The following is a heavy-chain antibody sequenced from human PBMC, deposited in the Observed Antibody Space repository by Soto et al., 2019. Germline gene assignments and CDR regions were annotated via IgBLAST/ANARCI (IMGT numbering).Heavy chain of an antibody. Sequence: SETLSLTCTVSGGSISSGDYYWSWIRQPPGKGLEWIGYIYYSGSTYYNPSLKSRVTISVDTSKNQFSLKLSSVTAADTAVYYCARLQSPVSHFDYWGQGTLVTVSS. CDR1: GGSISSGDYY. CDR3: ARLQSPVSHFDY. CDR2: IYYSGST. V-gene: IGHV4-30-4*01. J-gene: IGHJ4*02.